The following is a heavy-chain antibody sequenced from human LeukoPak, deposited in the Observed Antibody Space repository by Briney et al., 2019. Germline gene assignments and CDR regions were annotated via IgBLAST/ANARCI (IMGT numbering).Heavy chain of an antibody. J-gene: IGHJ4*02. Sequence: GRSLRLSCVASGLAFSSYSMHWVRQAPGKGLEWVGVISYDGSDGYYTDSVKGRFTISRDNSKNTLYLQMNSLRAEDTAAYYCATGSYSSGVNYWGQGTLVTVSS. D-gene: IGHD6-19*01. V-gene: IGHV3-30*04. CDR3: ATGSYSSGVNY. CDR1: GLAFSSYS. CDR2: ISYDGSDG.